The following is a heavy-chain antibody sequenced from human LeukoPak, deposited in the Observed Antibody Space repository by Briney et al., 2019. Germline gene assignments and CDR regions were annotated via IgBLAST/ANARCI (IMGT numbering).Heavy chain of an antibody. D-gene: IGHD6-19*01. CDR1: GYTFTGYY. Sequence: ASVKVSCKASGYTFTGYYMHWVRQAPGQGLEWMGWINPNSGGTNYAQKFQGRVTMTTDTSTSTAYMELRGLRSDDTAVYYCARGQGPVAGNFDYWGQGTLVTVSS. J-gene: IGHJ4*02. CDR3: ARGQGPVAGNFDY. CDR2: INPNSGGT. V-gene: IGHV1-2*02.